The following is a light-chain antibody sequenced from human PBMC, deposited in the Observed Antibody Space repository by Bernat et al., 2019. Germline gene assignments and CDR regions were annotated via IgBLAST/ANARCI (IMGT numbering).Light chain of an antibody. CDR3: ASWDSSLEGYV. Sequence: QFVLTQPPSVSATPGQRVIISCSGSSSNIGSDTVNWYQQVPGTAPKLLVYSNNRRPSGVPDRFSGSKSGTSASLASGGLQSEDEADYYCASWDSSLEGYVFGTGTKVTVL. CDR2: SNN. V-gene: IGLV1-44*01. CDR1: SSNIGSDT. J-gene: IGLJ1*01.